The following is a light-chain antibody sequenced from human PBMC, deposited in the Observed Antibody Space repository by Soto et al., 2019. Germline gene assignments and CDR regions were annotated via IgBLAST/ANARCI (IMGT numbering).Light chain of an antibody. J-gene: IGKJ4*01. CDR3: QQHDNSPLS. CDR2: GAS. V-gene: IGKV3-20*01. CDR1: QSVSSSY. Sequence: DIVLTQSPGTLSLSPGERAALSCRASQSVSSSYLAWYQQKPGQAPRLLIYGASNRATDIPDRFSGSGSGTDFTLTISRLEPEDFAVYYCQQHDNSPLSFGGGTKGDIK.